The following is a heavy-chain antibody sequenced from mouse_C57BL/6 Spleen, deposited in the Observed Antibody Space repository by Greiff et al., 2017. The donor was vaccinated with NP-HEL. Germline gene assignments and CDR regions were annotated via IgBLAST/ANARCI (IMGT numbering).Heavy chain of an antibody. CDR2: INPSSGYT. V-gene: IGHV1-7*01. CDR3: AVCNDYDGDY. D-gene: IGHD2-4*01. Sequence: VQLQQPGADLAKPGASVKLSCKASGYTFTSYWMHWVKQRPGPGLERIGYINPSSGYTKYNQKFKDKATLTADNSSSTANMQLSSLTYEDSAVDYWAVCNDYDGDYWGQCSTLTVSS. J-gene: IGHJ2*01. CDR1: GYTFTSYW.